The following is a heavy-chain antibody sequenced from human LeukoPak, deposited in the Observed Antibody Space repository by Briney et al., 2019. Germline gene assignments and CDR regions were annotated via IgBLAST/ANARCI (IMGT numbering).Heavy chain of an antibody. V-gene: IGHV3-7*01. Sequence: PGGSLRLSCAASGFTFSSYSMSWVRQAPGKGLEWVANIKQDGTDKYYVDSVKGRFTISRDNAKNSLYLQMNSLRAEDTAVYYCAKGSSWYYFDYWGQGTLVTVSS. D-gene: IGHD6-13*01. CDR2: IKQDGTDK. CDR3: AKGSSWYYFDY. J-gene: IGHJ4*02. CDR1: GFTFSSYS.